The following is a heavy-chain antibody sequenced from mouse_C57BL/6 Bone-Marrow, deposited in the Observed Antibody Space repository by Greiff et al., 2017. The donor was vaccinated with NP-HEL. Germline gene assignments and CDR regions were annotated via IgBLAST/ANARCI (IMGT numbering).Heavy chain of an antibody. CDR3: ARYSSGYEGYAMDY. CDR1: GYTFTSYG. Sequence: EVKLMESGAELVRPGSSVKMSCTTSGYTFTSYGINWVKQRPGQGLEWIGYIYIGDGYTEYNEKFKGKATLTSDTSSSTAYLQLSSLTSEDTAIYFCARYSSGYEGYAMDYWGQGTSVTVSS. V-gene: IGHV1-58*01. J-gene: IGHJ4*01. D-gene: IGHD3-2*02. CDR2: IYIGDGYT.